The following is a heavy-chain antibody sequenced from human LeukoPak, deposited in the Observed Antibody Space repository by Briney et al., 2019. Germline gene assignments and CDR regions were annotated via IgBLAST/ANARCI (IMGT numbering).Heavy chain of an antibody. J-gene: IGHJ4*02. Sequence: PGGSLRLSCAASGFTLNNYWMHWVRQAPGKGLVWVSRINVDGSSISYADSVKGRFTISIDNARNTLYLQMNSLRAEDTAVYYCTRIKWDLTYFDYWGQGTLVTASS. CDR3: TRIKWDLTYFDY. V-gene: IGHV3-74*01. D-gene: IGHD1-26*01. CDR1: GFTLNNYW. CDR2: INVDGSSI.